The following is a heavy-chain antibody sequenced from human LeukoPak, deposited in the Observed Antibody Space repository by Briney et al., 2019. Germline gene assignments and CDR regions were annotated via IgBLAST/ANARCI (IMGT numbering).Heavy chain of an antibody. CDR2: ISSNGGST. J-gene: IGHJ6*03. CDR1: GFTFSSYA. V-gene: IGHV3-64*01. Sequence: PGGSLSLSCAASGFTFSSYAMHWVRQAPGKGLEYVSAISSNGGSTYYANSVKGRFTISRDNSKNTLYLQMGSLRAEDMAVYYCARGQTAVAGLGYYYYYYMDVWGKGTTVTVSS. D-gene: IGHD6-19*01. CDR3: ARGQTAVAGLGYYYYYYMDV.